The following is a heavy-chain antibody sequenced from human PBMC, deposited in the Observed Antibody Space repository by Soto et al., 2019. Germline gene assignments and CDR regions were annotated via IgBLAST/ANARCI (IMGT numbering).Heavy chain of an antibody. J-gene: IGHJ4*02. D-gene: IGHD6-19*01. Sequence: WGSLRLSCASSGFTFSSYAMSLVRQAPGKGLEWASAMSGSGGSTYYADSVKGRFTISRDNSKNTLYLQMNSLRAEDTAVYSCARHRGAVAAPPAYWGQGTLVTVSS. CDR3: ARHRGAVAAPPAY. V-gene: IGHV3-23*01. CDR2: MSGSGGST. CDR1: GFTFSSYA.